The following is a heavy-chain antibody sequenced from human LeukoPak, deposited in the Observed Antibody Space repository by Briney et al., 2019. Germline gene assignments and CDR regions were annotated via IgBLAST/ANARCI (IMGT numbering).Heavy chain of an antibody. V-gene: IGHV3-7*01. D-gene: IGHD3-9*01. CDR2: IRDDGRQK. CDR3: ARDASRGFDS. J-gene: IGHJ4*02. Sequence: GGSLRLSCATPGLTFGSSWVSWLRQPPGKGLEWVASIRDDGRQKYYLDSVKGRFTVSRDNSKNSVYLQMDSLRAEDRALYYCARDASRGFDSRGQGTLVTVSS. CDR1: GLTFGSSW.